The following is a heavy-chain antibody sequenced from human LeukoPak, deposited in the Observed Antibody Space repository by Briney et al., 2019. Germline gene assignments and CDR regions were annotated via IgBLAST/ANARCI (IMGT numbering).Heavy chain of an antibody. V-gene: IGHV4-59*01. CDR3: ARGADSSGYYSIFYFDY. CDR2: IYYSGST. D-gene: IGHD3-22*01. J-gene: IGHJ4*02. CDR1: GGSISSYY. Sequence: SETLSLTCTVSGGSISSYYWNWIRQPPGKGLEWIGCIYYSGSTNYNPSLKSRVTISVDTSKNQFSLKLSSVTAADTAVYYCARGADSSGYYSIFYFDYWGQGTLVTVSS.